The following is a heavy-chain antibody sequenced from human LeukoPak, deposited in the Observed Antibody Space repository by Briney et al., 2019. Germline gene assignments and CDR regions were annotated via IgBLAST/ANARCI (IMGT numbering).Heavy chain of an antibody. V-gene: IGHV4-39*07. CDR1: GDSISNDNYY. CDR2: IFYSGST. J-gene: IGHJ4*02. Sequence: SGTLSLTCAVSGDSISNDNYYWGWIRQPPGKGLEWIGNIFYSGSTYYNPSLKSRVTISVDTSKNQFSLRLSSVTAADTAVYYCARVTNFYNSRAYYSYFDYWGQGTLVTVSS. CDR3: ARVTNFYNSRAYYSYFDY. D-gene: IGHD3-22*01.